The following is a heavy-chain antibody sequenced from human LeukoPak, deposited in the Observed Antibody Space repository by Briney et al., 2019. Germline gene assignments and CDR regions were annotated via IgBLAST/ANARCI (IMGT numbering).Heavy chain of an antibody. V-gene: IGHV3-30*18. Sequence: GGSLRLSCAASGFTFRSYGMHWVRQAPGKGLEWAAVISYDGGNKYYADSVKGRFTISRDNSKNTLYLQMNSLRTEDTAVYYGAKDIGEGGQWAFNYWGQGTLVTVSS. CDR3: AKDIGEGGQWAFNY. CDR2: ISYDGGNK. D-gene: IGHD3-10*01. CDR1: GFTFRSYG. J-gene: IGHJ4*02.